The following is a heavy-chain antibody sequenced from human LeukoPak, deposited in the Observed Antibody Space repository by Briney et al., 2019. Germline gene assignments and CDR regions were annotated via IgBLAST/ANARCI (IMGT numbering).Heavy chain of an antibody. Sequence: PGGSLRLSCAASGFTFSSYAMSWVRQAPGKGLEWVSAISGSGGSTYYADSVKGRFTISRDNSKNTLYLQMNSLRAEDTAVYYCAKRADVLMVRGVTYPLDYWGQGTLVTVSS. V-gene: IGHV3-23*01. CDR2: ISGSGGST. CDR1: GFTFSSYA. J-gene: IGHJ4*02. CDR3: AKRADVLMVRGVTYPLDY. D-gene: IGHD3-10*01.